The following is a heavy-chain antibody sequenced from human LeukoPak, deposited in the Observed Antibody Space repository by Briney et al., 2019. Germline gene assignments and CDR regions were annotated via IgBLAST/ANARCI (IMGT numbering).Heavy chain of an antibody. J-gene: IGHJ4*02. CDR3: ARAVFWSGYYTLDY. Sequence: SETLSLTCAVSGGSISSSNWWSWVRQPPGKGLEWIGEIYHSGSTNYNPSLKSRVTISVDKSKNQFSVKLSSVTAADTAVYYCARAVFWSGYYTLDYWGQGTLVTVSS. V-gene: IGHV4-4*02. CDR2: IYHSGST. CDR1: GGSISSSNW. D-gene: IGHD3-3*01.